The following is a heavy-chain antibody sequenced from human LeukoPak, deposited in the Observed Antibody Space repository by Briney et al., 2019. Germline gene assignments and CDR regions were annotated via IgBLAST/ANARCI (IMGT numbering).Heavy chain of an antibody. Sequence: SETLSLTCTVSGGSISSYYWSWIRQPPGKGLEWIGYIYYSGSTNYNPSLKSRVTISVDTSKNQFSLKLSSVTPADTAVYYCARRNGSGSYYKRGYNWFDPWGQGTLVTVSS. V-gene: IGHV4-59*08. CDR1: GGSISSYY. CDR3: ARRNGSGSYYKRGYNWFDP. D-gene: IGHD3-10*01. J-gene: IGHJ5*02. CDR2: IYYSGST.